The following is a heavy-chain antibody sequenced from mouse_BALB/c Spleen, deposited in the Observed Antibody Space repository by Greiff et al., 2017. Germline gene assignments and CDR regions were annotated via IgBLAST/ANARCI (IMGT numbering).Heavy chain of an antibody. D-gene: IGHD3-2*02. CDR1: GFSLTSYG. CDR3: ARDIRGDDAMDY. J-gene: IGHJ4*01. V-gene: IGHV2-9*02. CDR2: IWAGGST. Sequence: VQLQESGPGLVAPSQSLSITCTVSGFSLTSYGVHWVRQPPGKGLEWLGVIWAGGSTNYNSALMSRLSIRKDNSKSQVFLKMNSLQTDDTAMYYSARDIRGDDAMDYWGQGTSVTVSS.